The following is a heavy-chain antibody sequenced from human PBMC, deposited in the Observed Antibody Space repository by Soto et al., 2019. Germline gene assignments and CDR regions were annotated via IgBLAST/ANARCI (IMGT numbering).Heavy chain of an antibody. Sequence: GGSLRRACAASGFPFSSYGMHWVRPAPGKGLEWVAVISYDGSNKYYADSVKGRFTISRDNSKNTLYLQMNSLRAEDTAVYYCATRHPPDYYYYGMDVWGQGTTVTVSS. V-gene: IGHV3-30*03. CDR2: ISYDGSNK. J-gene: IGHJ6*02. CDR3: ATRHPPDYYYYGMDV. CDR1: GFPFSSYG.